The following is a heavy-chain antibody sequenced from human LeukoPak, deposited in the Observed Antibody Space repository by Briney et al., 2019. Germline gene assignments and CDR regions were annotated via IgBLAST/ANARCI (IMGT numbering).Heavy chain of an antibody. V-gene: IGHV1-24*01. CDR2: FDPEDGET. CDR1: GYTFTGYY. Sequence: GASVKVSCKASGYTFTGYYMHWVRQAPGKGLEWMGGFDPEDGETIYAQKFQGRVTMTEDTSTDTAYMELSSLRSEDTAVYYCATEYYYGSGSFLYWGQGTLVTVSS. J-gene: IGHJ4*02. D-gene: IGHD3-10*01. CDR3: ATEYYYGSGSFLY.